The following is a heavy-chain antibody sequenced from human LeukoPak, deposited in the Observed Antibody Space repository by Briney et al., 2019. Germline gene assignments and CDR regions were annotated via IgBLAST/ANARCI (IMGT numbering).Heavy chain of an antibody. J-gene: IGHJ3*02. D-gene: IGHD2-8*01. Sequence: GGSLRLSCAASGFTFSSYDLNWVRQAPGKGLEWVSYIVGNGITIYYANSVKGRFTISRDNAKNSLYLQMNSLRAEDTAMYYCARDRLTNDAFDIWGRGTMVTVSS. CDR3: ARDRLTNDAFDI. CDR1: GFTFSSYD. CDR2: IVGNGITI. V-gene: IGHV3-48*03.